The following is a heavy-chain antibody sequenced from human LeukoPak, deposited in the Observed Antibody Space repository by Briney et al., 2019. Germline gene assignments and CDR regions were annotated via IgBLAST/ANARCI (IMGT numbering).Heavy chain of an antibody. V-gene: IGHV4-31*03. CDR1: GGSISSGGDY. Sequence: PSETLSLTCTVSGGSISSGGDYGRWIRQHPGKILEWIGYIYYSGSTYYNPSLKGRVTISVDTSKNQFSLKLSSVTAADTAVYFCARVWNDYGASLPDYCGQGTLVTASS. D-gene: IGHD4-17*01. J-gene: IGHJ4*02. CDR2: IYYSGST. CDR3: ARVWNDYGASLPDY.